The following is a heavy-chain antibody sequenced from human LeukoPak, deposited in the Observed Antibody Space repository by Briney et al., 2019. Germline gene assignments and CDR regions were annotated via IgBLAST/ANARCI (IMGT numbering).Heavy chain of an antibody. CDR1: GYSFTSYW. Sequence: GESLKISCKGSGYSFTSYWIGWVRQAPGKGLEWVAFIRYDGSNKYYADSVKGRFTISRDNSKNTLYLQMNSLRAEDTAVYYCARDYYDSSGYLFDYWGQGTLVTVSS. J-gene: IGHJ4*02. D-gene: IGHD3-22*01. CDR3: ARDYYDSSGYLFDY. CDR2: IRYDGSNK. V-gene: IGHV3-30*02.